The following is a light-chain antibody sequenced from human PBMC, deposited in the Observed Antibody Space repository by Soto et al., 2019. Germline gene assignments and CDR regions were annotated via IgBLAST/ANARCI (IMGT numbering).Light chain of an antibody. CDR2: GVS. V-gene: IGKV3-20*01. Sequence: EVVMTQSPATLSVSPGERATLSCRASQSVTSNYLAWYQQKPGQAPRLLIYGVSSRATGVPDRFSGSGSGTDFPLTISRLEPEDFAVYYCQQYTDSPLTFGQGTKVEVK. J-gene: IGKJ1*01. CDR1: QSVTSNY. CDR3: QQYTDSPLT.